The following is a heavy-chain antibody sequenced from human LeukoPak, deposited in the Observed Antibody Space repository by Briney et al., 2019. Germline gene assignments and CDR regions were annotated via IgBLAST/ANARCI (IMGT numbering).Heavy chain of an antibody. CDR1: GGSFSGYY. CDR2: INHSGST. V-gene: IGHV4-34*01. D-gene: IGHD2-2*01. J-gene: IGHJ3*02. Sequence: SETLSLTCAVYGGSFSGYYWSWIRQPPGKGLEWIGEINHSGSTNYNPSLKSRVTISVDTSKNQFSLKLSSVTAADTAVYYCARTPLSGYCSSTSCSIGAFDIWGQGTMVTVPS. CDR3: ARTPLSGYCSSTSCSIGAFDI.